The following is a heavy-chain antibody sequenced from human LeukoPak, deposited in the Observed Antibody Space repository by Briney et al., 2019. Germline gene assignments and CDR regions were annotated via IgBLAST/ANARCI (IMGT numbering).Heavy chain of an antibody. J-gene: IGHJ3*02. D-gene: IGHD5-18*01. V-gene: IGHV4-34*01. Sequence: PSETLSLTCAVYGGSFSGYYWSWIRQPPGKGLQWIGEINHSGSTNYNPSLKSRVTISVDTSKNQFSLKLSSVTAADTAVYYCARGRRYSYGYRAFDIWGQGTMVTVSS. CDR3: ARGRRYSYGYRAFDI. CDR2: INHSGST. CDR1: GGSFSGYY.